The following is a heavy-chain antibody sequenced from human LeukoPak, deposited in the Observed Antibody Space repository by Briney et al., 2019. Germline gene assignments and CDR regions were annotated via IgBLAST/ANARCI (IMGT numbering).Heavy chain of an antibody. CDR1: GGSISSYY. Sequence: PSETLSRTCTVSGGSISSYYWSWIRQPPGKGLEWIGYIYYSGSTNYNPSLKSRVTISVDTSKNQFSLKLSSVTAADTAVYYCARAAAGLFDYWGQGTLVTVSS. J-gene: IGHJ4*02. CDR3: ARAAAGLFDY. D-gene: IGHD6-13*01. V-gene: IGHV4-59*01. CDR2: IYYSGST.